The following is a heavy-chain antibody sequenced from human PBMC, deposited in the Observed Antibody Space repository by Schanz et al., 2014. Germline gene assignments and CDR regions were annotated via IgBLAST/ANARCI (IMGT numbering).Heavy chain of an antibody. J-gene: IGHJ4*02. CDR3: ARSAGRDFWSGYYTRSDY. Sequence: QVQLVQSGAEVKKPGASVRVSCKASGYTFTTYAMSWVRQAPGQGLEWVGWISVYTGNTKYGQKVQGRVTMTADTSTNTAYMELRSLRSDDTAVYYCARSAGRDFWSGYYTRSDYWGQGALVTVSS. CDR1: GYTFTTYA. D-gene: IGHD3-3*01. CDR2: ISVYTGNT. V-gene: IGHV1-18*01.